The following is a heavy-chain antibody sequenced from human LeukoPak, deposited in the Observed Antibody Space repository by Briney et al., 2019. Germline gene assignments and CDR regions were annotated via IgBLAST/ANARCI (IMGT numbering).Heavy chain of an antibody. J-gene: IGHJ4*02. CDR2: IIPILGIA. V-gene: IGHV1-69*04. Sequence: ASVKVSCKASGGTFSSYTISWVRQAPGQGLEWTGRIIPILGIANYAQKFQGRVTITADKSTSTAYMELSSLRSEDTAVYYCAREWKVGAFYYFDYWGQGTLVTVSS. CDR3: AREWKVGAFYYFDY. CDR1: GGTFSSYT. D-gene: IGHD1-26*01.